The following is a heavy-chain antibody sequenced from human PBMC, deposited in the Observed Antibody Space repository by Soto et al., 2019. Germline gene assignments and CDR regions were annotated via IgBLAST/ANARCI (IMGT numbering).Heavy chain of an antibody. V-gene: IGHV3-64D*08. CDR1: GFTFSKYA. D-gene: IGHD1-7*01. CDR3: LKDLEAGTKITVFDI. J-gene: IGHJ3*02. CDR2: IANDGSNI. Sequence: GGSLRLSCAASGFTFSKYAMNWVRQPPGKGLQYVSAIANDGSNIYYADSVKGRFTISRDTSKNILYLQMSNLRAEDTAVYYCLKDLEAGTKITVFDIWGQGTMVTVSS.